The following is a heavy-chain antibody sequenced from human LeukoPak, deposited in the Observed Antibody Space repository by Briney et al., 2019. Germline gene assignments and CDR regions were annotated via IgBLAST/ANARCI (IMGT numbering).Heavy chain of an antibody. CDR3: ARVPGIAVAGTLFGYFDY. D-gene: IGHD6-19*01. V-gene: IGHV1-18*01. CDR2: ISAYNGNT. Sequence: ASVKVSCKASGYTFTSYGISWVRQAPGQGLEWMGWISAYNGNTNYAQKLQGRVTMTTDTSTSTAYMELRSLRSDDTAVYYCARVPGIAVAGTLFGYFDYWGQGTLVTVSS. J-gene: IGHJ4*02. CDR1: GYTFTSYG.